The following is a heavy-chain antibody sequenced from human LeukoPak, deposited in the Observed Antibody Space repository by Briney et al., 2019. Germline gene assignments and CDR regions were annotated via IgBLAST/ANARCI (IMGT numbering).Heavy chain of an antibody. CDR2: IYYSGST. CDR3: ARESSGEYYFDY. Sequence: SQTLSLTCTVSGGSISSGDYYWSWIRQPPGKGLEWIGYIYYSGSTYYNPSLKGRVTISVDTSKNQFSLKLSSVTAADTAVYYCARESSGEYYFDYWGRGTLVTVSS. J-gene: IGHJ4*02. D-gene: IGHD3-10*01. V-gene: IGHV4-30-4*01. CDR1: GGSISSGDYY.